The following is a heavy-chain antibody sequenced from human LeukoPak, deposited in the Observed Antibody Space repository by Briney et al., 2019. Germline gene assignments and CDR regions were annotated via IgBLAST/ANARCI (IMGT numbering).Heavy chain of an antibody. CDR1: GYTFTSYG. J-gene: IGHJ4*02. V-gene: IGHV1-18*01. D-gene: IGHD3-22*01. CDR2: ISTYNGNT. Sequence: ASVKVSCKASGYTFTSYGFNWVRRAPGQGLEWMGWISTYNGNTNYAQNFQGRVTMTTDTSTSTAYMEVRSLSSDDTAVYYCARDYYDSSTPGGYWGQGTLVTVSS. CDR3: ARDYYDSSTPGGY.